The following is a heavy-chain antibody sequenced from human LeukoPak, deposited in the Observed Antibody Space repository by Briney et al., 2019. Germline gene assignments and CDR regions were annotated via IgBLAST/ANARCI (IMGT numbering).Heavy chain of an antibody. Sequence: HPGESLKISCKGSGYSFSSYAMSWVRQAPGKGLERVSAISGSGGSTYYADSVKGRFTISRDNSKNTLYLQMNSLRAEDTAVYYCAKDPLESDFWSGPRGWFDPWGQGTLVTVSS. V-gene: IGHV3-23*01. D-gene: IGHD3-3*01. J-gene: IGHJ5*02. CDR2: ISGSGGST. CDR3: AKDPLESDFWSGPRGWFDP. CDR1: GYSFSSYA.